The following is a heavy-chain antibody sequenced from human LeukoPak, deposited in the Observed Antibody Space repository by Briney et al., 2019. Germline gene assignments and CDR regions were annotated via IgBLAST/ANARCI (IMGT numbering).Heavy chain of an antibody. CDR1: GYTFTGYH. CDR3: ARHQEGFDY. J-gene: IGHJ4*02. CDR2: IYPRDGST. Sequence: ASVKVSCKASGYTFTGYHIHWVRQAPGQGLEWMGMIYPRDGSTSYAQKFQGRVTVTRDTSTSTVHMELSGLRSEDTAVYYCARHQEGFDYWGQGTLVTVSS. V-gene: IGHV1-46*01.